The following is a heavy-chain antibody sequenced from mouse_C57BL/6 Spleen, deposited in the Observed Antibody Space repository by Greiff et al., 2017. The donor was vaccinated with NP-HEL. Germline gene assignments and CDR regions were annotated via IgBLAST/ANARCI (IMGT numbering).Heavy chain of an antibody. CDR3: ASAGSSYGAMDY. D-gene: IGHD1-1*01. Sequence: QVQLKESGPELVKPGASVKISCKASGYSFTSYYIHWVKQRPGQGLEWIGWIYPGSGNTKYNEKFKGKATLTADTSSSTAYMQLSSLTSEDSAVYYCASAGSSYGAMDYWGQGTSVTVSS. CDR1: GYSFTSYY. J-gene: IGHJ4*01. V-gene: IGHV1-66*01. CDR2: IYPGSGNT.